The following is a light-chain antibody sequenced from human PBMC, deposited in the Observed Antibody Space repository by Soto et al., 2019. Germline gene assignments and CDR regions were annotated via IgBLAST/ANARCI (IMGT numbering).Light chain of an antibody. V-gene: IGKV3D-15*01. CDR3: HQRQSWPRT. J-gene: IGKJ1*01. Sequence: EIVMTQSPATLSVSPGERATLSCRAGQNIHTNLAWYQQKPGQAPRLLFYDASSRATDIPARFSASGTGTDFTLTISDVQPEDFAVYYCHQRQSWPRTFGQGTKVDIK. CDR2: DAS. CDR1: QNIHTN.